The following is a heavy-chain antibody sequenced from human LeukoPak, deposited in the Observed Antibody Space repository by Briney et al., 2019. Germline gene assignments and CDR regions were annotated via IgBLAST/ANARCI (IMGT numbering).Heavy chain of an antibody. J-gene: IGHJ4*02. CDR3: ARAGMSITMIVVFDY. CDR1: GGTFSSYA. D-gene: IGHD3-22*01. Sequence: ASVKVSCKASGGTFSSYAISWVRQAPGQGLEWMGWISAYSGNTNYAQKLQGRVTMTTDTSTSTAYMELRSLRSDDTAVYYCARAGMSITMIVVFDYWGQGTLVTVSS. V-gene: IGHV1-18*01. CDR2: ISAYSGNT.